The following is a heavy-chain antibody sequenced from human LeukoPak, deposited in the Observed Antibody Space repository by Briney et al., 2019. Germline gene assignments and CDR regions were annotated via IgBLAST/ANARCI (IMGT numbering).Heavy chain of an antibody. CDR3: AGKSLRYFDWSIDY. V-gene: IGHV4-31*03. D-gene: IGHD3-9*01. CDR2: IYYSGST. CDR1: GGSIGSDGYY. Sequence: TLSLTCSVSGGSIGSDGYYWNWIRQHPGKGLEWIGYIYYSGSTTYSPSLKSRVTISVDTSKNQFSLKLSSVTAADTAVYYCAGKSLRYFDWSIDYWGQGTLVTVSS. J-gene: IGHJ4*02.